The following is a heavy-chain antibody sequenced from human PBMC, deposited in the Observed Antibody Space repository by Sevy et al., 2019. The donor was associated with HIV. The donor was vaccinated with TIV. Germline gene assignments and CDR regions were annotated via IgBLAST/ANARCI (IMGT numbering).Heavy chain of an antibody. D-gene: IGHD3-22*01. J-gene: IGHJ3*02. CDR2: INHSGST. CDR3: ARARLRITMIVVVTDAFDI. Sequence: SETLSLTCAVYGGSFSGYYSSWIRQPPGKGLEWIGEINHSGSTNYNPSLKSRVTISVDTSKNQFSLKLSSVTAADTAVYYCARARLRITMIVVVTDAFDIWGQGTMVTVSS. CDR1: GGSFSGYY. V-gene: IGHV4-34*01.